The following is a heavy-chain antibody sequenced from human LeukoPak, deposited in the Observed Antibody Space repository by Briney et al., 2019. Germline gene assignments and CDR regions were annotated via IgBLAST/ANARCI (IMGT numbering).Heavy chain of an antibody. CDR1: GGSFSGYY. CDR3: ATYSSSGGAPDYYFDY. Sequence: SETLSLTCAVYGGSFSGYYWSWIRQPPGKGLEWIGEINHSGSTNYNPSLKSRVTISVDTSKNQFSLKLSSVTAADTAVYYCATYSSSGGAPDYYFDYWGQGTLVTVSS. CDR2: INHSGST. J-gene: IGHJ4*02. D-gene: IGHD6-6*01. V-gene: IGHV4-34*01.